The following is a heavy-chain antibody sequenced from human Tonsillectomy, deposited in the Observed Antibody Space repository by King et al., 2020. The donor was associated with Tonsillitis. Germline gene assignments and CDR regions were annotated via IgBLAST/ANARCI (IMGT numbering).Heavy chain of an antibody. J-gene: IGHJ3*02. CDR2: ISSGSSYI. Sequence: VQLVESGGGLVKPGGSLKLSCAASGFTFSSYNINWVRQAPGKGLEWVSSISSGSSYIYYADSMKGRFTISRDNAKNTLYLQMNSLRAEDTAVYYCARVSSLGAFDIWGQGTMLTVSS. CDR3: ARVSSLGAFDI. V-gene: IGHV3-21*01. CDR1: GFTFSSYN.